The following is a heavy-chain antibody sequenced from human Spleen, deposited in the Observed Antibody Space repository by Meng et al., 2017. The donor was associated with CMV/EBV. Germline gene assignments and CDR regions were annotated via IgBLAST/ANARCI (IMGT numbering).Heavy chain of an antibody. CDR3: ARSRYYDFWSGYPFDP. D-gene: IGHD3-3*01. CDR1: GSIRSGDYY. CDR2: IYYSGST. Sequence: GSIRSGDYYWGWIRQPPGKGLEWIGYIYYSGSTYYNPSLRSRVAMSVDTSKNQFSLRLSSLTAADTAVYFCARSRYYDFWSGYPFDPWGQGTLVTVSS. J-gene: IGHJ5*02. V-gene: IGHV4-30-4*08.